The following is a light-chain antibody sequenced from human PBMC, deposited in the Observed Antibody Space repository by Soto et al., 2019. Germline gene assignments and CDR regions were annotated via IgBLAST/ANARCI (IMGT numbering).Light chain of an antibody. CDR3: QQFGASSWT. V-gene: IGKV3-20*01. CDR2: GTS. J-gene: IGKJ1*01. CDR1: QSVSSSY. Sequence: EIVLTQSPGTLSLSPGERATLSCRASQSVSSSYLAWYQQKPGQAPRLLIYGTSIRATGIPDRFSGSGSGTDFTLTITRLEPEDFVVYYCQQFGASSWTFGQGTKVDIK.